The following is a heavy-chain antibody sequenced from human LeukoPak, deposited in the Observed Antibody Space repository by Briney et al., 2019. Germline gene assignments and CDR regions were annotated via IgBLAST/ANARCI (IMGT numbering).Heavy chain of an antibody. CDR1: GGSISRYY. D-gene: IGHD5-12*01. CDR2: IYYSGST. J-gene: IGHJ3*02. Sequence: SETLSLTCTVSGGSISRYYWSWIRQPPGKGLEWIGYIYYSGSTNYKPSLKSRVSISVDTSKNQFSLKLTSVTAADTAVYYCARDRIGSGYHGGDAFDIWGQGAMVTVSS. CDR3: ARDRIGSGYHGGDAFDI. V-gene: IGHV4-59*01.